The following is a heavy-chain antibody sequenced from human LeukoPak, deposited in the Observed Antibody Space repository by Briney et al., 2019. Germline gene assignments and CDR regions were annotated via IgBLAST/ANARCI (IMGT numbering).Heavy chain of an antibody. J-gene: IGHJ3*02. CDR3: VRDGMAGTPNAFGM. CDR1: GFIFPTYT. D-gene: IGHD6-19*01. Sequence: GRSLRLSCGGSGFIFPTYTMDWVRQAPGKGLEWVALILHDGSDTNYAEYVKGRFTISRDNSKNTVHLQMNNLRPEDTAVYYCVRDGMAGTPNAFGMWGQGTMVTVSS. V-gene: IGHV3-30*04. CDR2: ILHDGSDT.